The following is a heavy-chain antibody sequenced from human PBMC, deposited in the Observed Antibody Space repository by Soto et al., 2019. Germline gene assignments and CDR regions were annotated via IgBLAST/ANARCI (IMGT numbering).Heavy chain of an antibody. J-gene: IGHJ3*02. D-gene: IGHD5-12*01. V-gene: IGHV1-46*01. Sequence: ASLKVSCKASGYTFTSYYMHWVRQAPGQGLEWMGIINPSGGSTSYAQKFQGRVTMTRDTSTSTVYMELSSLRSEDTAVYYCARYDSGHDAFDIWGQGTMVTVTS. CDR1: GYTFTSYY. CDR3: ARYDSGHDAFDI. CDR2: INPSGGST.